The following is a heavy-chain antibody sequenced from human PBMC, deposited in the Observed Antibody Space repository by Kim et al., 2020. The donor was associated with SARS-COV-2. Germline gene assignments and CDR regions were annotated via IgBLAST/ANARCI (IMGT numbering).Heavy chain of an antibody. Sequence: SETLSLTCTVSGGSISSYYWSWIRQPPGKGLEWIGYIYYSGSTNYNPSLKSRVTISVDTSKNQFSLKLSSVTAADTAVYYCAGTTTVTTGGFDYWGQGTLVTVSS. V-gene: IGHV4-59*13. D-gene: IGHD4-17*01. CDR1: GGSISSYY. CDR2: IYYSGST. J-gene: IGHJ4*02. CDR3: AGTTTVTTGGFDY.